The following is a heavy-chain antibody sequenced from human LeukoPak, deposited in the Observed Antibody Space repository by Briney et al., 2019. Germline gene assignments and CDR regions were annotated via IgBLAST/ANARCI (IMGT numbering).Heavy chain of an antibody. V-gene: IGHV1-58*02. D-gene: IGHD3-22*01. CDR1: GFTFTSSA. Sequence: ASVTVSCKASGFTFTSSAMQWVRQARGQRLEWIGWIVVGSGNTNYAQKFQERVTITRDMSTSTAYMELSSLRSEDTAVYYCAAPLYSSGYYSFVPMDVWGQGTTVTVSS. CDR3: AAPLYSSGYYSFVPMDV. CDR2: IVVGSGNT. J-gene: IGHJ6*02.